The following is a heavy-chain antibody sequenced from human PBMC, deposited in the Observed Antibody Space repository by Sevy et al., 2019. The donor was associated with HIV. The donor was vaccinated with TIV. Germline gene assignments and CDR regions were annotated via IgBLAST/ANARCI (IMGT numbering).Heavy chain of an antibody. Sequence: GGSLRLSCAASGFTFSNYAMSWVRQAPGKGLEWVSPFSFGCGKINYADTVKGRFTIPRDNSKNTLYLQMNSLRAEDTALYYCAREGCSKPHDYWGQGTLVTVSS. V-gene: IGHV3-23*01. J-gene: IGHJ4*02. CDR2: FSFGCGKI. CDR1: GFTFSNYA. CDR3: AREGCSKPHDY. D-gene: IGHD2-2*01.